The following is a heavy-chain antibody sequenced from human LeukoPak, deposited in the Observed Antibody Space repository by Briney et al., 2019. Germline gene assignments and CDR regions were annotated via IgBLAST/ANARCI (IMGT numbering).Heavy chain of an antibody. Sequence: SETLSLTCAVSGGSISSSNWWSWVRQPPGKGLEWIGEIYHSGSINYNPSLKSRVTISVDMSKNQFSLKLSSVTAADTAMYYCARTTRRGLVYFDYWGQGTLVTVSS. CDR3: ARTTRRGLVYFDY. D-gene: IGHD4-17*01. J-gene: IGHJ4*02. CDR2: IYHSGSI. CDR1: GGSISSSNW. V-gene: IGHV4-4*02.